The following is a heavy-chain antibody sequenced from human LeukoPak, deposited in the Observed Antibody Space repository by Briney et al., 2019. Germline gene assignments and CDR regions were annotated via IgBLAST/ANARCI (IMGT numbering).Heavy chain of an antibody. CDR3: AKDAPDGSQGGFDY. V-gene: IGHV3-9*01. J-gene: IGHJ4*02. CDR2: ISWNSGSI. D-gene: IGHD3-10*01. CDR1: GFTFDDYA. Sequence: PGRSLRLSCAASGFTFDDYAMHWVRQAPGKGLEWVSGISWNSGSIGYADSVKGRFTISRDNAKNSLYLQMNSLRAEDTALYYCAKDAPDGSQGGFDYWGQGTRVTVSS.